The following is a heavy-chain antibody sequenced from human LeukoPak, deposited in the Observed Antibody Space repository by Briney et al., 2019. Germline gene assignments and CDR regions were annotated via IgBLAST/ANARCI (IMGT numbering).Heavy chain of an antibody. CDR3: AKDPGLYCSGGSCYYDY. D-gene: IGHD2-15*01. J-gene: IGHJ4*02. CDR2: ISGSCGST. CDR1: GFTFSSYA. V-gene: IGHV3-23*01. Sequence: GGSLRLSCAASGFTFSSYAMSWVRQAPGKGLEWVSAISGSCGSTYYADCVKGRFTISRDNSKNTLYLQMNSLRAEDTAVYYCAKDPGLYCSGGSCYYDYWGQGTLVTVSS.